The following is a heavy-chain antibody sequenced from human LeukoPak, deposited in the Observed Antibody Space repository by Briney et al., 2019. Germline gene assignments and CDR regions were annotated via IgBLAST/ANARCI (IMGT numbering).Heavy chain of an antibody. D-gene: IGHD3-22*01. CDR2: INWDGSRI. J-gene: IGHJ3*01. CDR1: GFTFDDHA. V-gene: IGHV3-9*01. CDR3: ARASYYYDTSGLGAFDL. Sequence: PGGSLRLSCAASGFTFDDHAVYWVRQAPGKGLEWVSGINWDGSRIGYADPVKERFTISRDSAKNSLFLQMSSLRIEDTALYYCARASYYYDTSGLGAFDLWGQGTLVTVSS.